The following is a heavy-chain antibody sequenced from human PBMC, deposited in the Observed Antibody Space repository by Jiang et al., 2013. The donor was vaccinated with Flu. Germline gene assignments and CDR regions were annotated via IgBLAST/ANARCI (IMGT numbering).Heavy chain of an antibody. CDR3: AREFREGMVRALLKY. J-gene: IGHJ4*02. CDR2: ISYDGSNK. Sequence: VQLLESGGGVVQPGRSLRLSCGASGFSFSSYALHWVRQAPGKGLEWVADISYDGSNKYYADSVKGRFTISRDNSNNTLYLQMNSLRAEDTAVYYCAREFREGMVRALLKYWGQGTL. V-gene: IGHV3-30*04. D-gene: IGHD3-10*01. CDR1: GFSFSSYA.